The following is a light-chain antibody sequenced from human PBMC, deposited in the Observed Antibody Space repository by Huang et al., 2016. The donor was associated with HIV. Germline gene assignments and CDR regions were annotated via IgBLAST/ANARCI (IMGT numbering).Light chain of an antibody. V-gene: IGKV1-39*01. Sequence: DIQMTQSPSSLSASVGARVTITCRSSQSISKYLNWYQQKPGKAPKLMIYGASSVQSGFPSRFSGSGSGTDFTLTISSLQPEDFATYFCQHSYSTPLTFGGGTKVEIK. J-gene: IGKJ4*01. CDR1: QSISKY. CDR3: QHSYSTPLT. CDR2: GAS.